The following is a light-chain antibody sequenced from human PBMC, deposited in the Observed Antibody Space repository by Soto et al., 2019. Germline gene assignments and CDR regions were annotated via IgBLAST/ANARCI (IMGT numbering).Light chain of an antibody. J-gene: IGKJ5*01. V-gene: IGKV1-39*01. CDR2: AAS. CDR1: QSVGGD. CDR3: QQIHSIPIP. Sequence: DIRMTQSPDSLSASVGVRVTITCRASQSVGGDLNWYQQKPGKPPNLLIYAASSLQSGVPSRFSGSGSGTHFALTISSLQAEDFATYYCQQIHSIPIPFGQRTLLEI.